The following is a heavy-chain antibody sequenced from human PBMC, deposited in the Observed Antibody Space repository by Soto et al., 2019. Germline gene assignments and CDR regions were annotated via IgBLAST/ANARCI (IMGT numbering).Heavy chain of an antibody. J-gene: IGHJ6*03. V-gene: IGHV4-59*01. D-gene: IGHD4-17*01. Sequence: SETLSLTCTVSGGSISSYYWSWIRQPPGKGLEWIGYIYYSGSTNYNPSLKSRVTISVDTSKNQFSLKLSSVTAADTAVYYCARDRRTTVTESYYYYYYMDVWGKGTTVTVSS. CDR3: ARDRRTTVTESYYYYYYMDV. CDR2: IYYSGST. CDR1: GGSISSYY.